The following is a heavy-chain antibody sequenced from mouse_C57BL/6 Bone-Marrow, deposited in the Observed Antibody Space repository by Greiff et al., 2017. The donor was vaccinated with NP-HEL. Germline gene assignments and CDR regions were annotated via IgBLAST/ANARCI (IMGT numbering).Heavy chain of an antibody. CDR1: GFNIKDDY. CDR2: IDPENGAT. Sequence: VQLQQSGAELVRPGASVKFSCTVSGFNIKDDYMHWVKQRPEQGLEWIGWIDPENGATDYASKFQGKATMTADPSSNTAYLQLSSLTSEDTVVDYWSTGGSRPYAIDDWGQGTCATVS. J-gene: IGHJ4*01. D-gene: IGHD1-1*01. CDR3: STGGSRPYAIDD. V-gene: IGHV14-4*01.